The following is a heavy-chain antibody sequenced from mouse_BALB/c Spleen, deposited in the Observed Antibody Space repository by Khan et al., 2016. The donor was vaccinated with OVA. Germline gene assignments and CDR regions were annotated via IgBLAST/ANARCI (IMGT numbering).Heavy chain of an antibody. Sequence: QVQLQQSGPELVKPGASVRISCKASGYTFTTYYIHWVKQRPGQGLEWFGWIYPGSFNTNYSEKFKGKATLTADKSSSTAYMQLSSLTSEDSAVYFSARDDYFLGDAMDYWGQGTSVTVSS. CDR3: ARDDYFLGDAMDY. CDR2: IYPGSFNT. V-gene: IGHV1S56*01. J-gene: IGHJ4*01. CDR1: GYTFTTYY. D-gene: IGHD2-4*01.